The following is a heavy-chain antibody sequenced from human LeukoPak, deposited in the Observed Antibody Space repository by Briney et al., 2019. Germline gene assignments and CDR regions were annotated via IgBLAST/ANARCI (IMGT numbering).Heavy chain of an antibody. J-gene: IGHJ4*02. Sequence: GGSLRLSCAASGFTFSSYWMSWVRKAPGKGLEWVANIKQDGSEKYYVDSVKGRFTISRDNAKNSLYLQMNSLRAEDTAVYYCASSADYYDSSGYDYWGQGTLVTVSS. D-gene: IGHD3-22*01. CDR1: GFTFSSYW. CDR2: IKQDGSEK. V-gene: IGHV3-7*01. CDR3: ASSADYYDSSGYDY.